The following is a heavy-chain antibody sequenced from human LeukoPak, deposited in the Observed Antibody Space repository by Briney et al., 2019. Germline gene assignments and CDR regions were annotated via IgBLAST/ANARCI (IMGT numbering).Heavy chain of an antibody. CDR1: GGTFSSYA. CDR3: ARDRGYYYYGMDV. V-gene: IGHV1-69*05. CDR2: IIPIFGTA. Sequence: WASVKVSCKASGGTFSSYAISWVRQAPGQGLEWMGGIIPIFGTANYAQKFQGRVTITRDTSASTAYMELSSLRSEDTAVYYCARDRGYYYYGMDVWGQGTTVTVSS. J-gene: IGHJ6*02.